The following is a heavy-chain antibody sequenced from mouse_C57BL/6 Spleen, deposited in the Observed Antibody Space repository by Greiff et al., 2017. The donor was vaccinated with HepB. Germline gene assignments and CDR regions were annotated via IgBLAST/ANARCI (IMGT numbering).Heavy chain of an antibody. CDR1: GYTFTSYW. CDR3: ARRGTTDRYFDV. CDR2: IDPSDSYT. V-gene: IGHV1-69*01. J-gene: IGHJ1*03. Sequence: QVQLQQPGAELVMPGASVKLSCKASGYTFTSYWMHWVKQRPGQGLEWIGEIDPSDSYTNYNQKFKGKSTLTVDKSSSPAYMQLSGLTSEDSAVYYCARRGTTDRYFDVWGTGTTVTVSS. D-gene: IGHD1-1*01.